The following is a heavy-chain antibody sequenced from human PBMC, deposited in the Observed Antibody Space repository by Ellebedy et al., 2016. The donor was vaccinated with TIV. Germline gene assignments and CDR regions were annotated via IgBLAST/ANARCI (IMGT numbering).Heavy chain of an antibody. CDR2: ISSSSNHI. CDR3: ARAYYSDVSGYTPHYYYGIDV. J-gene: IGHJ6*02. D-gene: IGHD3-22*01. Sequence: PGGSLRLSCAASGFTFSSYSMNWVRQAPGKGLEWVSSISSSSNHIYYADSLKGRFTTSRDNAKNSLYLQMNSLRAEDTAVDYCARAYYSDVSGYTPHYYYGIDVWGQGTTVTVSS. V-gene: IGHV3-21*01. CDR1: GFTFSSYS.